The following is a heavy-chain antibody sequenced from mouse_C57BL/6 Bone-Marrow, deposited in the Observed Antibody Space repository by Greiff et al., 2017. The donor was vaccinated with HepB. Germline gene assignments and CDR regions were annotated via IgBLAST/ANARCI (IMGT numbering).Heavy chain of an antibody. V-gene: IGHV1-63*01. Sequence: QVQLKESGAELVRPGTSVKMSCKASGYTFTNYWIGWAKQRPGHGLEWIGDIYPGGGYTNYNEKFKSKATLTVDTSSSTAYMQISSLTSEDSAVYYVASPYYEYDVGESWFAYGGQGTLVTVSA. CDR3: ASPYYEYDVGESWFAY. CDR2: IYPGGGYT. J-gene: IGHJ3*01. CDR1: GYTFTNYW. D-gene: IGHD2-4*01.